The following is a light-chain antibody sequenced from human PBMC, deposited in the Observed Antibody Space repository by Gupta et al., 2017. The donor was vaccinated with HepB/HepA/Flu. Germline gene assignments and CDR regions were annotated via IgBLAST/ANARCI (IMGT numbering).Light chain of an antibody. CDR2: NVS. CDR1: GSDLGNNNY. J-gene: IGLJ3*02. Sequence: QSALTQPASVSGSPGQSITISCTGTGSDLGNNNYLSWYQQLPGKAPKVIIYNVSNRPSGVSNRFSGSKSDNTASLTISGLQADDEADYYCRSYTSSRLLFGGGTKLTVL. CDR3: RSYTSSRLL. V-gene: IGLV2-14*01.